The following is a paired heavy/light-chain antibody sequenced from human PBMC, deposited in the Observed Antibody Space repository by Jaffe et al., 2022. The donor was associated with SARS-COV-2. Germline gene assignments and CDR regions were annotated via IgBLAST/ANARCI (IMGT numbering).Light chain of an antibody. CDR2: LNSDGSH. CDR1: SGHSSYS. CDR3: QTWGTGFVV. Sequence: QLVLTQSPSASASLGASVKFTCTLSSGHSSYSIAWHQQQPEKGPRYLMKLNSDGSHYKGDGIPDRFSGFSSGTDRYLTISSLQSEDEADYYCQTWGTGFVVFGGGTKLTVL. V-gene: IGLV4-69*01. J-gene: IGLJ2*01.
Heavy chain of an antibody. CDR3: ARDGLYCSSSSCYFDY. V-gene: IGHV3-7*01. CDR1: GFTFNTHC. J-gene: IGHJ4*02. Sequence: EVQLVESGGHLVQPGGSLRLSCAASGFTFNTHCMSWVRQAPGKGLEWVAHINQDGSEKYYVGSVKGRFTISRDNAKNSLYLQMNSLRADDTAVYYCARDGLYCSSSSCYFDYWGQGTLVTVSS. CDR2: INQDGSEK. D-gene: IGHD2-2*01.